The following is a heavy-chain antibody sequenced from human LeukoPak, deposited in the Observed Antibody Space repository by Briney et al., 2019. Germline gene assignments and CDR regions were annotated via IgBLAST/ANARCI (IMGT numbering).Heavy chain of an antibody. CDR3: ARDQYSSSWSHSFDY. V-gene: IGHV3-23*01. CDR2: ISGSGGST. J-gene: IGHJ4*02. Sequence: PGGSLRLSCAASGFTFSSYAMSWVRQAPGKGLEWVSAISGSGGSTYYADSVKGRFTISRDNSKNTLYLQMNSLRAEDTAVYYCARDQYSSSWSHSFDYWGQGTLVTVSS. D-gene: IGHD6-13*01. CDR1: GFTFSSYA.